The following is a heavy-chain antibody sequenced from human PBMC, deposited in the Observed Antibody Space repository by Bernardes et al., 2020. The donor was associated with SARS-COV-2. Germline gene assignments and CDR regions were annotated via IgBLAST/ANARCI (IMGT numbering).Heavy chain of an antibody. CDR1: GSIFSRSA. D-gene: IGHD4-17*01. CDR3: ARSRDYGDFGGILRGYYFDY. V-gene: IGHV3-23*01. Sequence: GSLRLSCSASGSIFSRSAMTWVRQAPGKGLEWVSAISGSAGSTYYADSLKGRFTISRDNSKNTLYLQMNSLRAEDTAVYYCARSRDYGDFGGILRGYYFDYWGQGTLVTVSS. CDR2: ISGSAGST. J-gene: IGHJ4*02.